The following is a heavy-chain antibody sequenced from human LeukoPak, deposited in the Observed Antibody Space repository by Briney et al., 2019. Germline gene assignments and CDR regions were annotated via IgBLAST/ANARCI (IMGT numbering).Heavy chain of an antibody. D-gene: IGHD6-13*01. CDR2: ISAYNGNT. V-gene: IGHV1-18*01. J-gene: IGHJ5*02. Sequence: ASVKVSCKASGYTFTSYGISWVRQAPGQGLEWMGWISAYNGNTNYAQKLQGRVTMTTDTSTSTAHMELRSLRSDDTAVYYCARGPRYSSSRYGWFDPWGQGTLVTVSS. CDR3: ARGPRYSSSRYGWFDP. CDR1: GYTFTSYG.